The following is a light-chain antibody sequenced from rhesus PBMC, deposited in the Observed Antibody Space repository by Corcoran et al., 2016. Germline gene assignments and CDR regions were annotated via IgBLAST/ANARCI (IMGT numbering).Light chain of an antibody. CDR3: SSYASRSAYI. CDR1: SSDIGGYNR. V-gene: IGLV2-13*02. J-gene: IGLJ1*01. CDR2: EVS. Sequence: QAALTQSPSVSGSPGQSVTISCTGTSSDIGGYNRVSWYQQHPGKAPKLRIYEVSKRPSGVSDRFSGSKSGNTASLTISGLQAEDGTDYYCSSYASRSAYIFGAGTRLIGL.